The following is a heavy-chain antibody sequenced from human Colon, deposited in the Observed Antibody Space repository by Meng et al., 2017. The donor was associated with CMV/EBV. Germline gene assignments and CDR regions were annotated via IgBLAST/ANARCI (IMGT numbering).Heavy chain of an antibody. CDR2: IVPKYDMT. Sequence: KAPGGTFNDSGVSWVRQAPGQGLEWVGGIVPKYDMTNFAQKFQGRLAMTADKTTDTAYLELSSLRSEDTAVYYCVRKSLSGQPYFDYWGQGTLVTVSS. CDR3: VRKSLSGQPYFDY. D-gene: IGHD3-9*01. J-gene: IGHJ4*02. CDR1: GGTFNDSG. V-gene: IGHV1-69*17.